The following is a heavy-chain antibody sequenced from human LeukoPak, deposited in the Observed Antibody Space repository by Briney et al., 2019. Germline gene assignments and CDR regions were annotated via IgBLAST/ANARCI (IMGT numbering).Heavy chain of an antibody. D-gene: IGHD3-10*01. CDR1: GYTFTSYG. Sequence: ASVKVSCKASGYTFTSYGISWVRQAPGQGLEWMGWFSAYNGNTNYAQKLQGRVTMTTDTSTSTAYMELRSLRSDDTAVYYCARDSTPYYYGSGSYPDYWGQGTLVTVSS. V-gene: IGHV1-18*01. J-gene: IGHJ4*02. CDR2: FSAYNGNT. CDR3: ARDSTPYYYGSGSYPDY.